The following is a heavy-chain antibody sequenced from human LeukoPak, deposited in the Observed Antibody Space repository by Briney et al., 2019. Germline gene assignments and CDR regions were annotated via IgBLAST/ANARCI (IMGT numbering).Heavy chain of an antibody. CDR3: PRKYDSSGYFDY. D-gene: IGHD3-22*01. CDR2: ISGNGDSA. J-gene: IGHJ4*02. V-gene: IGHV3-23*01. CDR1: GFTFIRYA. Sequence: QPGGSLRLSREASGFTFIRYAMSWVRQAPGKGLEWVSTISGNGDSAYYADSVKGRFTISRDNSKNTLYLQMDSLRAEDTAVYYCPRKYDSSGYFDYWGQGTLVTVSS.